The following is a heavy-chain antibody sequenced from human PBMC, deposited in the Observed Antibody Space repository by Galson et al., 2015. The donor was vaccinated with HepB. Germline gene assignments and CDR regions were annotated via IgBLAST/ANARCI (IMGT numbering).Heavy chain of an antibody. CDR1: GFTFSNYY. V-gene: IGHV3-11*06. CDR2: ISGSSDYT. D-gene: IGHD2-2*01. J-gene: IGHJ4*02. Sequence: SLRLSCAASGFTFSNYYMSWIRQAPGKGLEWVSYISGSSDYTNYADSVKGRFTISRDNAKNSLYLQMNSLRAEDTAVYYCARASRTSDYWGQGTLVTVSS. CDR3: ARASRTSDY.